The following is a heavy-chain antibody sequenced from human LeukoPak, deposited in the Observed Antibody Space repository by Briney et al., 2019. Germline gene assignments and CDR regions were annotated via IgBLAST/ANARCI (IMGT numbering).Heavy chain of an antibody. CDR3: ARVTNYYGSGSYYRDPGAFDY. CDR2: IYSSGST. V-gene: IGHV4-59*12. D-gene: IGHD3-10*01. J-gene: IGHJ4*02. Sequence: PSETLSLTCTVSGGSISSYYWSWVRQPPGKGLEWIGYIYSSGSTNYNPSLKTRVTISVDTSKNQFSLKLSSVTAADTAVYYCARVTNYYGSGSYYRDPGAFDYWGQGTLVTVSS. CDR1: GGSISSYY.